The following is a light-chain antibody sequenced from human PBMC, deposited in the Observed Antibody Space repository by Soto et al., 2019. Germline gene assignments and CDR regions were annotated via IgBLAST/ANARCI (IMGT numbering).Light chain of an antibody. CDR1: QSISNW. V-gene: IGKV1-5*03. CDR2: KVS. CDR3: QQYNSHSWT. Sequence: DIQMTQSPSTLSASVGDRVTITCRANQSISNWLAWYQQKPGKAPKLLIFKVSNLESGVPSRFSGSGSGTEFTLTISTLHPDDFASYYCQQYNSHSWTFGQGTKVEIK. J-gene: IGKJ1*01.